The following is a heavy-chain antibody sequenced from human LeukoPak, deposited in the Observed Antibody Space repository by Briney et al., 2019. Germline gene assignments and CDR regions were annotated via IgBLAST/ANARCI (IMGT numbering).Heavy chain of an antibody. J-gene: IGHJ4*02. CDR3: AREGSSILGLDY. D-gene: IGHD6-6*01. V-gene: IGHV1-46*01. CDR2: INPSGGST. CDR1: GYTFTSYY. Sequence: ASVKVSCKASGYTFTSYYMHWVRQAPGQGLEWMGIINPSGGSTSYAQKFQGRVTMTRDTSTSTVYMELSSLRSEDTAVHYCAREGSSILGLDYWGQGTLVTVSS.